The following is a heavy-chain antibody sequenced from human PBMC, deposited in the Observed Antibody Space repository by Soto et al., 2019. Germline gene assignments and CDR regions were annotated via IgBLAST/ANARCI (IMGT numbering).Heavy chain of an antibody. CDR1: GFNFSDYA. V-gene: IGHV3-30*03. Sequence: GGSLRLSCAASGFNFSDYAMHWVRQAPGKGLEWLAIISYEGSNKYSAGSVKGRFTISRDNSKNTLYLQMNSLRPEDTAVYYCARDWATPVTGRFLDSWGQGTPVTVSS. CDR3: ARDWATPVTGRFLDS. CDR2: ISYEGSNK. D-gene: IGHD3-3*01. J-gene: IGHJ4*02.